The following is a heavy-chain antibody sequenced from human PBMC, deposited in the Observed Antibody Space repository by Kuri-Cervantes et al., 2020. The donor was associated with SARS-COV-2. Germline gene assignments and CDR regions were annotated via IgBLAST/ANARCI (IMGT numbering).Heavy chain of an antibody. V-gene: IGHV3-23*01. Sequence: GESLKISCAASGFTFSSYAMSWVRQAPGKGLEWVSGISGSGGSRYYADSVKGRFTISRDNSKNTLYLQMNSLRAEDTAVYYCARAMVDPLWFGELLSPPDYWGQGTLVTVSS. CDR3: ARAMVDPLWFGELLSPPDY. D-gene: IGHD3-10*01. J-gene: IGHJ4*02. CDR2: ISGSGGSR. CDR1: GFTFSSYA.